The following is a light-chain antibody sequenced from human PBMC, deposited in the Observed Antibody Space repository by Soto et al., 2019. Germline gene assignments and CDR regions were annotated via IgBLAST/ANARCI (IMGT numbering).Light chain of an antibody. J-gene: IGLJ2*01. V-gene: IGLV3-21*04. CDR2: YDS. CDR1: NIGSKR. CDR3: QVWDSSSDLV. Sequence: SYELTQPPSVSVAPGKTARITCGGNNIGSKRVHWYQQKPGQAPVLVIYYDSDRPSGIPERFSGSNSGNTATLTISRVEAGDEADYYCQVWDSSSDLVFGGGTKLTVL.